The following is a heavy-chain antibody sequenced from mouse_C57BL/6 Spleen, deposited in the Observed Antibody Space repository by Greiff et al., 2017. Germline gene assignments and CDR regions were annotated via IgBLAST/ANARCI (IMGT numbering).Heavy chain of an antibody. D-gene: IGHD1-1*01. CDR2: INPYNGGT. CDR3: ARQDYVWISFAY. J-gene: IGHJ3*01. CDR1: GYTFTDYY. V-gene: IGHV1-19*01. Sequence: VQLQQSGPVLVKPGASVKMSCKASGYTFTDYYMNWVKQSPGKSLEWIGVINPYNGGTSYNQKFKGKATLTVDKSSSTAYMELNSLTSEDSAVYYCARQDYVWISFAYWGQGTLVTVSA.